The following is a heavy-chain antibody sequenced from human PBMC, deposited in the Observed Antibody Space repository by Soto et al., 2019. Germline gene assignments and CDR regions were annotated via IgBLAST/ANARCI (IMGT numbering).Heavy chain of an antibody. Sequence: QLQLQESGSGLVKPSQTLSLTCAVSGGSISSGGYSWSWIRQPPGKGLEWIGYIYHSGSTYYNPSLKGRVTISVDRSQNQFSLKLSSVTAADTAVYYCARAGGLGAVAVDYWGQGTLVTVSS. J-gene: IGHJ4*02. D-gene: IGHD6-19*01. V-gene: IGHV4-30-2*01. CDR2: IYHSGST. CDR3: ARAGGLGAVAVDY. CDR1: GGSISSGGYS.